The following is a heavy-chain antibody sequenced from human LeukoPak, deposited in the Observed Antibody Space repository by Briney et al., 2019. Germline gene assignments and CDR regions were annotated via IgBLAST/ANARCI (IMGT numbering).Heavy chain of an antibody. CDR3: ARDQSYSGYFQEPYAFGI. CDR1: GYTFTGYY. J-gene: IGHJ3*02. Sequence: GASVKVSCKASGYTFTGYYMHWVRQAPGQGLEWMGRINPNSGGTNYAQKFQGRVTMTRDTSISTAYMELSRLRSDDTAVYYCARDQSYSGYFQEPYAFGIWGQGTMVTVSS. D-gene: IGHD5-12*01. V-gene: IGHV1-2*06. CDR2: INPNSGGT.